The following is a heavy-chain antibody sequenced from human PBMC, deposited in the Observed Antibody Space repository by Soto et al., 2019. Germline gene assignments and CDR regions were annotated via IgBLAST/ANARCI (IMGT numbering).Heavy chain of an antibody. Sequence: PSETLPLTCAVYGGSLIGYYWIWIRQPPGKGLEWIGEINHSGSTNYNPSLKSRVTISVDTSKNQFSLKLSSVTAADTAVYYCASLGIAVAGTYWGQGTLVTVSS. CDR3: ASLGIAVAGTY. V-gene: IGHV4-34*01. J-gene: IGHJ4*02. CDR1: GGSLIGYY. CDR2: INHSGST. D-gene: IGHD6-19*01.